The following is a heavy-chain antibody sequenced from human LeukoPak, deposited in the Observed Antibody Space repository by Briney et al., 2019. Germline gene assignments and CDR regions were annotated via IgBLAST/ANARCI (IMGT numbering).Heavy chain of an antibody. CDR1: GFTFSSYG. Sequence: PGGSLRLSCAASGFTFSSYGMHWVRQAPGKGLEWVAFIRYDGSNKYYADSVKGRFTISRDNSKNTLYLQMSSLRSEDTAVYYCARKPSKKNYDILTGYFSGGRNWFDPWGQGTLVTVSS. J-gene: IGHJ5*02. CDR2: IRYDGSNK. V-gene: IGHV3-30*02. D-gene: IGHD3-9*01. CDR3: ARKPSKKNYDILTGYFSGGRNWFDP.